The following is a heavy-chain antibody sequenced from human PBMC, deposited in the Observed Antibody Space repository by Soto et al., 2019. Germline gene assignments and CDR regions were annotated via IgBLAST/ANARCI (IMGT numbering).Heavy chain of an antibody. J-gene: IGHJ6*02. CDR3: AIGEAIAIYVMDV. CDR1: GYTFTRYY. CDR2: INTTGGAT. V-gene: IGHV1-46*01. Sequence: QVQLVQSGAEVKKPGASVKVSCKASGYTFTRYYMHWVRQAPGQGLEWMGIINTTGGATTYAQKFQGRVTMTRDTSTSTVYMELSILRSDDTAMYYCAIGEAIAIYVMDVWGQGTTVTVSS.